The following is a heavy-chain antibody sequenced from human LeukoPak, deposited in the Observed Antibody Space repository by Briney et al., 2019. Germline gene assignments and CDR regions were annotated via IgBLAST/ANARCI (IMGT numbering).Heavy chain of an antibody. J-gene: IGHJ4*02. CDR1: GGSTSSSSFY. D-gene: IGHD3-22*01. CDR3: ARLRAYYYDSSGYYNFDF. Sequence: SETLSLTCTVSGGSTSSSSFYWGWIRQPPGKGLECIVRISYSGRTYYNPSLQSRVTISVDTSKNQFSLRLSSVTAADTAVYYCARLRAYYYDSSGYYNFDFWGQGTLVTVSS. CDR2: ISYSGRT. V-gene: IGHV4-39*01.